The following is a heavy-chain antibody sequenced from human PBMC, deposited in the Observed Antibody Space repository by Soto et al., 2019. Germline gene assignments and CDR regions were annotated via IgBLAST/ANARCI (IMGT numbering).Heavy chain of an antibody. J-gene: IGHJ4*02. CDR3: AREGYDFWSGYYGGLGY. Sequence: EVQLVESGGGLVKPGGSLRLSCAASGFTFSSYSMNWVRQAPGKGLEWVSSISSSSSYIYYADSVKGRFTLSRDNAKNSLYLQMNSLRAEDTAVYYCAREGYDFWSGYYGGLGYWGQGTLVTVSS. CDR2: ISSSSSYI. V-gene: IGHV3-21*01. CDR1: GFTFSSYS. D-gene: IGHD3-3*01.